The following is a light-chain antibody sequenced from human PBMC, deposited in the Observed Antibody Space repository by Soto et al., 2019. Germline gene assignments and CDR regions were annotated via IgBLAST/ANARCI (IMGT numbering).Light chain of an antibody. CDR2: DAS. V-gene: IGKV3-15*01. J-gene: IGKJ5*01. CDR1: QSVSGN. CDR3: QQHNNWPIT. Sequence: EIVLTQSPATLSGSPGERATLSCRASQSVSGNLAWYQQKPGQAPRLLIYDASTRATGIPARFSGSGYGTEFTLTISSLQSEDFALYFCQQHNNWPITFGQGTRLEIK.